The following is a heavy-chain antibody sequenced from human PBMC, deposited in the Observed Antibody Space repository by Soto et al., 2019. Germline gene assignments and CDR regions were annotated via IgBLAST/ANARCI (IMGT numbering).Heavy chain of an antibody. CDR3: AAGQATTRDYYYGMDV. D-gene: IGHD5-12*01. Sequence: SVKVSCKASGSTFTSSAVQWVRQARGQRLEWIGWIVVGSGNTNYAQKFQERVTITRDMSTSTAYMELSSLRSEDTAVYYCAAGQATTRDYYYGMDVWGQGTTVTVSS. CDR1: GSTFTSSA. J-gene: IGHJ6*02. V-gene: IGHV1-58*01. CDR2: IVVGSGNT.